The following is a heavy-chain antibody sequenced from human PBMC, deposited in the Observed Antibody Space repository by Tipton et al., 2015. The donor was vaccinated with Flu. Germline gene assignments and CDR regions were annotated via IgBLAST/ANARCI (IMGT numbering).Heavy chain of an antibody. Sequence: QLVQSGGGLVQPGGSLRLSCAASGFTFSSYEMNWVRQAPGKGLEWLSYISSSGSTISYADSVRGRFTISRDNAKNSLYLQMNSLRAEDTALYYCATLTGEDYWGQGDLVTVSS. CDR1: GFTFSSYE. V-gene: IGHV3-48*03. CDR3: ATLTGEDY. CDR2: ISSSGSTI. D-gene: IGHD7-27*01. J-gene: IGHJ4*02.